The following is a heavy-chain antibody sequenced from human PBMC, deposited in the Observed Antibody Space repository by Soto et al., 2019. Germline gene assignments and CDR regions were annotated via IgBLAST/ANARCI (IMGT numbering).Heavy chain of an antibody. D-gene: IGHD1-7*01. J-gene: IGHJ4*02. CDR3: ARDAGPYNWNFLYYFDY. Sequence: VQLVESGGGVVQPGRSLRLSCAASGFTFSSYGMHWVRQAPGKGLEWVAVIWYDGSNKYYADSVKGRFTISRDNSKNTLYLQMNSLRAEDTAVYYCARDAGPYNWNFLYYFDYWGQGTLVTVSS. V-gene: IGHV3-33*01. CDR1: GFTFSSYG. CDR2: IWYDGSNK.